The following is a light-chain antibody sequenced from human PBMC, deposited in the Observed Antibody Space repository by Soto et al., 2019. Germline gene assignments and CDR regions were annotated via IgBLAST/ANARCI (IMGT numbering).Light chain of an antibody. V-gene: IGKV1-12*01. J-gene: IGKJ4*01. CDR3: QQADIFQLT. CDR2: ATS. Sequence: DIQMTQFPSSVSASVGDRVTITCRASQPLGAWLAWYQQKPGKAPKLLIYATSTLESGVPSRFSGSGSGTEFTLTISSLQPEDLATYYYQQADIFQLTFGGGTRVEIE. CDR1: QPLGAW.